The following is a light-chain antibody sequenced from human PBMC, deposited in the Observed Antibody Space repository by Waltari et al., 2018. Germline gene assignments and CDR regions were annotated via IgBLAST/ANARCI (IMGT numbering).Light chain of an antibody. CDR1: QGISTY. J-gene: IGKJ4*01. CDR2: AAA. V-gene: IGKV1-9*01. Sequence: DIQLTQSPSFLSSSVGDRVTSSCRASQGISTYLAWFQQNPGKAPRCLIYAAAILQGGVPSRFSGSGSGTDFTLTISSLQPEDFGTYYCQQIKSYPITFGGGTKVEVK. CDR3: QQIKSYPIT.